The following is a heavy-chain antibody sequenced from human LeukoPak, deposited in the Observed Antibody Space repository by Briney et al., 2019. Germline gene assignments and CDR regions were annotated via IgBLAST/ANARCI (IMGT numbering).Heavy chain of an antibody. J-gene: IGHJ5*02. Sequence: PSQTLSLTCTVSGGSISSGDYYWSWIRQPPGKGLERIGYIYYSGSTYYNPSLKSRVTISVDTSKNQFSLKLSSVTAADTAVYYCARALGGSGNWFDPWGQGTLVTVSS. CDR3: ARALGGSGNWFDP. CDR1: GGSISSGDYY. V-gene: IGHV4-30-4*01. CDR2: IYYSGST. D-gene: IGHD3-10*01.